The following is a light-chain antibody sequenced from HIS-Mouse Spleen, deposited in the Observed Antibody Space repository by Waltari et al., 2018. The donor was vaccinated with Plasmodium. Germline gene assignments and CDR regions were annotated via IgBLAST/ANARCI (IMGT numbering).Light chain of an antibody. CDR2: WAS. Sequence: DIVMTQSPDSLAVSLGERANINCKSSQSVLYSSNNKNYLAWYQQKPGQPPKLLIYWASTRECGVPDRFSGSGSGTDFTLTIISLQAEDVAVYYCQQYYSTPWTFGQGTKVESK. V-gene: IGKV4-1*01. CDR3: QQYYSTPWT. J-gene: IGKJ1*01. CDR1: QSVLYSSNNKNY.